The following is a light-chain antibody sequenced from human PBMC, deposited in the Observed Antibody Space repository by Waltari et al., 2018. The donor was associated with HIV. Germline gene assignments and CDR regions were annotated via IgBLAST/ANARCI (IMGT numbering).Light chain of an antibody. Sequence: DIQMTQSPSSLSASAGDRVTITCRASQSISSYLNWYQQKPGKAPKLLIYAASSLQSGVPSRFSDSGSGTDFTLTISSLQPEDFATYYCQQSYSTLPYTFGQGTKLEIK. CDR3: QQSYSTLPYT. J-gene: IGKJ2*01. V-gene: IGKV1-39*01. CDR1: QSISSY. CDR2: AAS.